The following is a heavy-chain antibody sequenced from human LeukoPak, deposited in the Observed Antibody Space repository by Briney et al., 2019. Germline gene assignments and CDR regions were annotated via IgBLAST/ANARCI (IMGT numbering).Heavy chain of an antibody. CDR3: ARAGVSWSNDL. J-gene: IGHJ2*01. CDR1: GGSISSYY. D-gene: IGHD3-10*01. CDR2: IYYSGST. V-gene: IGHV4-59*01. Sequence: SETLSLTCTVSGGSISSYYWSWIRQPPGKGLEWIGYIYYSGSTNYNPSLKSRVTISVDTSKNQFSLKLSSVTAADTAVYYCARAGVSWSNDLWGRGTLVTVSS.